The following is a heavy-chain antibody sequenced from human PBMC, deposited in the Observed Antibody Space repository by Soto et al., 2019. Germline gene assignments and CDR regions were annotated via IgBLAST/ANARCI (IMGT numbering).Heavy chain of an antibody. Sequence: PSETLSLTCAVYGGSFSGYYWSWIRQPPGKGLEWIGYIHYSGNTNYNPSLKSRVTISVDTSKKQFSLKLSSVTAADTAVYYCARGSGLSKINNIWSGTTYYYYGMDVWGQGTTVTVSS. J-gene: IGHJ6*02. CDR1: GGSFSGYY. CDR3: ARGSGLSKINNIWSGTTYYYYGMDV. CDR2: IHYSGNT. D-gene: IGHD3-3*01. V-gene: IGHV4-59*01.